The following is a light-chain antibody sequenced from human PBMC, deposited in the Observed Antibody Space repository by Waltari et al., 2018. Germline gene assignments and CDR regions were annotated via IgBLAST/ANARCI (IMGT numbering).Light chain of an antibody. CDR3: QHRSNWPA. Sequence: EIVLTQSPATLSLSPGERATLSCRASESIGRYLAWYQQKPGQAPRLLIYDASNRATGIPVRFTGSGSGTDFTLAISSLETEDFALDYCQHRSNWPAFGQGTRLEIK. V-gene: IGKV3-11*01. CDR2: DAS. J-gene: IGKJ5*01. CDR1: ESIGRY.